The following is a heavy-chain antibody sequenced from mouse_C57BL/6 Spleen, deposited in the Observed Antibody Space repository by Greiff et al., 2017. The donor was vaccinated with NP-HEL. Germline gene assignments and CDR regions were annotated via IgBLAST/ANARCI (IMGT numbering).Heavy chain of an antibody. CDR3: AREGGAWFAD. CDR1: GYTFTSYW. J-gene: IGHJ3*01. V-gene: IGHV1-55*01. Sequence: VQLQQPGAELVKPGASVKMSCKASGYTFTSYWITWVKQRPGQGLEWIGDIYPGSGSTNYNEKFKSKATLTADTSSSTAYMQLSSLTSEDSAIYYCAREGGAWFADWGQGTLVTVSA. CDR2: IYPGSGST.